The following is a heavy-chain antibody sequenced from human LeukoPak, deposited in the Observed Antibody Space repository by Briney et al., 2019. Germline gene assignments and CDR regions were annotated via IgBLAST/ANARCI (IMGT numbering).Heavy chain of an antibody. CDR3: AKVSDGDYDPYYFDY. D-gene: IGHD4-17*01. Sequence: GGSLRLSCAASGFTFSSYGMHWVRQAPGKGLEWVAFIRYDGSNKYYADSVKGRFTISRDNSKNTLYLQMNSLRAEDTAVYYCAKVSDGDYDPYYFDYWGQGTLVTVSS. V-gene: IGHV3-30*02. CDR1: GFTFSSYG. J-gene: IGHJ4*02. CDR2: IRYDGSNK.